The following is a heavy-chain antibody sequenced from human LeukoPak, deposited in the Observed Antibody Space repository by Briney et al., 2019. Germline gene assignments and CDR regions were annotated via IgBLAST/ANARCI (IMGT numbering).Heavy chain of an antibody. CDR1: GGSISNGVYY. J-gene: IGHJ4*02. Sequence: SETLSLTCTVSGGSISNGVYYWSWIRQHPGKGLEWIGYIYYSGSTYYSPSLKSRLTMSVDTSKNQFSLKLSSVTAADTAVYYCARDLGGGSFDFWGQGTLVTVSS. CDR2: IYYSGST. D-gene: IGHD2-15*01. V-gene: IGHV4-31*03. CDR3: ARDLGGGSFDF.